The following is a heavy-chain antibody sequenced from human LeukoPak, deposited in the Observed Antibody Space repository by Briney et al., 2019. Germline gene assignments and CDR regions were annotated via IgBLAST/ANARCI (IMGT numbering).Heavy chain of an antibody. CDR1: GFTFDNYA. J-gene: IGHJ3*02. Sequence: GGSLRLSCAASGFTFDNYAMHWVRQAPGKGLEWVSSISWNSGGIGYADSVKGRFTISRDNAKNSLYLQMNSLRAEDTAVYYCARGGSYLSAFDIWGQGTMVTVSS. CDR2: ISWNSGGI. D-gene: IGHD1-26*01. CDR3: ARGGSYLSAFDI. V-gene: IGHV3-9*01.